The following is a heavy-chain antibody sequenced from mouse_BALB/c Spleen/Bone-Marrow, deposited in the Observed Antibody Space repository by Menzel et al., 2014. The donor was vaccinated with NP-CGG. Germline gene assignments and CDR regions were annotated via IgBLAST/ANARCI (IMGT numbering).Heavy chain of an antibody. J-gene: IGHJ3*01. CDR1: GFTFSNYG. CDR2: IRLKSNNYAT. Sequence: EVMLVESGGGLVQPGGSMKLSCVASGFTFSNYGMNWVRQSPEKGLEWVAEIRLKSNNYATHYAESVRGRFTISRDDSKSSVYLQMNNLRAEDTGIYYCTTGFAYWGQGTLVTVSA. CDR3: TTGFAY. V-gene: IGHV6-6*02.